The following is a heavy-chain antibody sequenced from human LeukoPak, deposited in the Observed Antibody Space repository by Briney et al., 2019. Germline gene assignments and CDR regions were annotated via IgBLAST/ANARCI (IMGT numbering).Heavy chain of an antibody. J-gene: IGHJ5*02. V-gene: IGHV3-23*01. D-gene: IGHD1-7*01. CDR3: ATSNWFDP. CDR2: TWSSTNT. Sequence: GGSLRLSCAASGFTLSSYAMTWVRQAPGKGLEWVSTWSSTNTYYADSVKGRFTISRDNAKNTLYLQMSSLRGEDTAVYYCATSNWFDPWGQGTLVTVSS. CDR1: GFTLSSYA.